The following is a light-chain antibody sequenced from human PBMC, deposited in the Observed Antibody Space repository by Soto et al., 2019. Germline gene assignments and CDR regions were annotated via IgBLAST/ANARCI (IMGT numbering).Light chain of an antibody. Sequence: QSVLTQPRSVSGSPGPSVAISCTGTNSDAGGYKYVSWYQQHAGKAPKLVIYDVSERPSGVPDRFSGSRSGNTASLTISGLQAEDEADYYCSSYAGTYTLGVFGGGTKLTVL. CDR3: SSYAGTYTLGV. CDR1: NSDAGGYKY. J-gene: IGLJ3*02. CDR2: DVS. V-gene: IGLV2-11*01.